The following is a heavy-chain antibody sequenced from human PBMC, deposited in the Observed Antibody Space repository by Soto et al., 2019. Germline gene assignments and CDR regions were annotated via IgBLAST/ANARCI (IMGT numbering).Heavy chain of an antibody. D-gene: IGHD3-10*01. V-gene: IGHV4-34*01. CDR3: ARVRYYGSGSQKRYFDY. CDR1: GGSFSGYY. Sequence: PSETLSLTCAVYGGSFSGYYWSWIRQPPGKGLEWIGEINHSGSTNYNPSLKSRVTISVDTSKNQFSLKLSSVTAADTAVYYCARVRYYGSGSQKRYFDYWGQGTLVTVS. CDR2: INHSGST. J-gene: IGHJ4*02.